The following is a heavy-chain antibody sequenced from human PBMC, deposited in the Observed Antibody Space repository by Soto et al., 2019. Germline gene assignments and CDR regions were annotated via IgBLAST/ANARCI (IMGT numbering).Heavy chain of an antibody. J-gene: IGHJ3*02. Sequence: PSETLSLTWTVSGGSISSGDYYWSWIRQPPGKGLEWIGYIYYSGSTYYNPSLKSRVTISVDTSKNQFSLKLSSVTAADTAVYYCARVRHINAFDIWGQGTMVTVSS. D-gene: IGHD1-20*01. V-gene: IGHV4-30-4*01. CDR3: ARVRHINAFDI. CDR1: GGSISSGDYY. CDR2: IYYSGST.